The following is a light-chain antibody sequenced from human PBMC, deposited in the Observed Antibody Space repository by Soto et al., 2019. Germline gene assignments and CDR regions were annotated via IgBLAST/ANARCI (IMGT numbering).Light chain of an antibody. V-gene: IGKV1-5*03. CDR3: QQYNSYSTT. CDR1: QSISSW. CDR2: KMS. Sequence: DIQMTQSPSTLSASVGDRVTITCRASQSISSWVAWYQQKPGKAPKLLIYKMSSLESGVPSRFSGSGSGTECTLTISSLQPDDFATYSCQQYNSYSTTFGKGTKVEIK. J-gene: IGKJ1*01.